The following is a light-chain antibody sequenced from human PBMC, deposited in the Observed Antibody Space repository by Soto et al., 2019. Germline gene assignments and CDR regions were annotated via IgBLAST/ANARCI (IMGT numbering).Light chain of an antibody. V-gene: IGKV3D-15*02. CDR3: QQYYTTPWT. CDR1: ETVATN. Sequence: EVMLIQSPATLSMSPGERATLSCRASETVATNLAWYQQKPGQAPRLLISGASTRESGVPDRFSGSGSGTDFTLTISSLQAEDVAVYYCQQYYTTPWTFGQGTKVDI. J-gene: IGKJ1*01. CDR2: GAS.